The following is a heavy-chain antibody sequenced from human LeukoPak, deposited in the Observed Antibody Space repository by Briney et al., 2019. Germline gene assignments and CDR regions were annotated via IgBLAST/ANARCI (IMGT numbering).Heavy chain of an antibody. J-gene: IGHJ6*04. D-gene: IGHD2-2*01. Sequence: ASVKVSCKASGGTFSSYAISWVRQAPGQGLEWMGGIIPIFGTANYAQKFQGRVTITADESTSTAYMELSSLRSEDTAVYYCARVVPDTPGEYYYYGMDVWGKGTTVTVSS. CDR1: GGTFSSYA. CDR2: IIPIFGTA. CDR3: ARVVPDTPGEYYYYGMDV. V-gene: IGHV1-69*01.